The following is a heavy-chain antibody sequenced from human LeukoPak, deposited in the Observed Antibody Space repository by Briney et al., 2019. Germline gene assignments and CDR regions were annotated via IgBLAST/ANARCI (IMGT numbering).Heavy chain of an antibody. Sequence: GGSLRLSCAASGFTVSNNYMSWVRQAPGKGLEWVSVIYSGGTTYYADSVRGRFTISRDNSKNTVHLQMNSLRPEDTALYYCVGDFDYWGQGTLVTVSS. V-gene: IGHV3-66*02. CDR2: IYSGGTT. J-gene: IGHJ4*02. CDR1: GFTVSNNY. CDR3: VGDFDY.